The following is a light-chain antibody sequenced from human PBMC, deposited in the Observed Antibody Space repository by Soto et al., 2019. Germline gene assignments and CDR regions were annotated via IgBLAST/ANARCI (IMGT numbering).Light chain of an antibody. CDR1: SSDVGGYND. CDR2: EVS. Sequence: QSVLTQPASVSGSPGQSITISCTGTSSDVGGYNDVSWYQQHPGKAPKLMIYEVSNRPSGASNRFSGSKSGNTASLTISGLQAEDEADYYCSSYISSSSPYVFGTGTKLTVL. CDR3: SSYISSSSPYV. J-gene: IGLJ1*01. V-gene: IGLV2-14*01.